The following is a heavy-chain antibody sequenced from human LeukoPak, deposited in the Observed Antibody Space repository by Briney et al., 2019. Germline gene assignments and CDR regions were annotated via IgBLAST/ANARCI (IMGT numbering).Heavy chain of an antibody. CDR1: GGSISSSSYY. D-gene: IGHD6-19*01. J-gene: IGHJ5*02. Sequence: SETLSLTCTVSGGSISSSSYYWGWIRQPPGKGLEWIGSIYYSGSTYYNPSLKSRVTISVDMSKNQFSLKLSSVTAADTAVYYCAESSGWYLVQQGWFDPWGQGTLVTVSS. V-gene: IGHV4-39*01. CDR3: AESSGWYLVQQGWFDP. CDR2: IYYSGST.